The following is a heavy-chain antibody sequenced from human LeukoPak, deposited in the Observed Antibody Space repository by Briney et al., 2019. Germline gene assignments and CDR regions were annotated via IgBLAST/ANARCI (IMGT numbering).Heavy chain of an antibody. D-gene: IGHD6-19*01. V-gene: IGHV3-48*04. Sequence: GGSLRLSCAASGFTFSSYSMNWVRQAPGKGLEWVSYISSSSSTIYYADSVKGRFTISRDNAKNSLYLQMNSLRAEDTAVYYCARAGSSGWYGEAFDIWGQGTMVTVSS. CDR1: GFTFSSYS. CDR2: ISSSSSTI. CDR3: ARAGSSGWYGEAFDI. J-gene: IGHJ3*02.